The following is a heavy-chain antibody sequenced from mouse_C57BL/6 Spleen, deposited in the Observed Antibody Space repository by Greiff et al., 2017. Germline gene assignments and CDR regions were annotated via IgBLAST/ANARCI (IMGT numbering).Heavy chain of an antibody. CDR3: ATVVAEGYYAMDY. CDR2: IYPGSGST. Sequence: VQLQQPGAELVKPGASVKMSCKASGYTFTSYWITWVKQRPGQGLEWIGDIYPGSGSTNYNEKFKSKATLTVDTSSSTAYMQLSSLTSEDTAVYYCATVVAEGYYAMDYWGQGTSVTVSS. V-gene: IGHV1-55*01. J-gene: IGHJ4*01. CDR1: GYTFTSYW. D-gene: IGHD1-1*01.